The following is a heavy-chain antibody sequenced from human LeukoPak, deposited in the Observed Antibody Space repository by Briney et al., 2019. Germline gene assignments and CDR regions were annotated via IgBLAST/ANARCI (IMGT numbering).Heavy chain of an antibody. CDR2: IIPNLGIA. CDR1: GGAFSSYA. V-gene: IGHV1-69*04. J-gene: IGHJ5*02. CDR3: ARDNMDIVVVTAMSWFDP. D-gene: IGHD2-21*02. Sequence: SVKVSCKASGGAFSSYAISWVRQAPGQGLEWMGRIIPNLGIANYAQKFQGRVTITADKSTSTAYMELSSLRSEDTAVYYCARDNMDIVVVTAMSWFDPWGQGTLVTVSS.